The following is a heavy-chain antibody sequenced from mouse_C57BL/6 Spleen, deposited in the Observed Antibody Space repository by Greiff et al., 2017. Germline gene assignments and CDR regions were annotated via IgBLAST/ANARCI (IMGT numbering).Heavy chain of an antibody. V-gene: IGHV5-17*01. CDR3: ARPQFVTPVGFAY. Sequence: EVMLVESGGGLVKPGGSLKLSCAASGFTFSDYGMHWVRQAPEKGLEWVAYISSGSSTIYYADTVKGRITISRDKAKNTLFLQMTSLRSEDTAMYDCARPQFVTPVGFAYWGQGTLVTVSA. D-gene: IGHD1-1*01. CDR2: ISSGSSTI. J-gene: IGHJ3*01. CDR1: GFTFSDYG.